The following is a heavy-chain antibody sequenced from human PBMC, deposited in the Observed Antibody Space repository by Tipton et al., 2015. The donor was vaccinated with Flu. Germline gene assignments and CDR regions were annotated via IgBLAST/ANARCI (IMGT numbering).Heavy chain of an antibody. D-gene: IGHD3-16*02. CDR3: ATASLGELSRPFDY. V-gene: IGHV4-30-2*01. CDR1: GGSISSGGYS. Sequence: LRLSCAVSGGSISSGGYSWSWIRQPPGKGLEWIGYIYHSGSTYYNPSLKSRVTISVDRSKNQFSLKLSSVTAADTAVYYCATASLGELSRPFDYWGQGTLVTVSS. J-gene: IGHJ4*02. CDR2: IYHSGST.